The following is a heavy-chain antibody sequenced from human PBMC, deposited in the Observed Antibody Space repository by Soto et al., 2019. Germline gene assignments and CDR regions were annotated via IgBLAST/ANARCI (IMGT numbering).Heavy chain of an antibody. Sequence: GGSLRLSCAASGLTFSSYAMSWVRQAPGKGLEWVSAISGSGGSTYYADSVKGRFTISRDNSKNTLYLQMNSLRAEDTAVYYCAKDLSWRYCSSTSCYRGYYGMDVWGQGTTVTVSS. CDR2: ISGSGGST. CDR3: AKDLSWRYCSSTSCYRGYYGMDV. J-gene: IGHJ6*02. CDR1: GLTFSSYA. D-gene: IGHD2-2*02. V-gene: IGHV3-23*01.